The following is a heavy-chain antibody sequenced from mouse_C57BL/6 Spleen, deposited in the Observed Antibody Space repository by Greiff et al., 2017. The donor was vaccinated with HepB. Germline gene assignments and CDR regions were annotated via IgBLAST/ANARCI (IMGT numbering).Heavy chain of an antibody. Sequence: QVQLQQSGAELVRPGASVTLSCKASGYTFTDYEMHWVKQTPVHGLEWIGAIDPETGGTAYNQKFKGKAILTADKSSSTAYMELRSLTSEDSAVYYGTRWNYYGTTEDYFDYWGQGTTLTVSS. CDR2: IDPETGGT. V-gene: IGHV1-15*01. CDR1: GYTFTDYE. J-gene: IGHJ2*01. D-gene: IGHD1-1*01. CDR3: TRWNYYGTTEDYFDY.